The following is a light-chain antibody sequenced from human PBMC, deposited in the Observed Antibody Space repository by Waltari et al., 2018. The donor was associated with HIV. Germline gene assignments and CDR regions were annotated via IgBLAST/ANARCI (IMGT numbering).Light chain of an antibody. CDR1: RSISTY. J-gene: IGKJ4*01. V-gene: IGKV3-11*01. Sequence: EIVLTQSPPTLSLSPGERATLSCRASRSISTYLAWYHLKSGQAPRLLIYDASKRAPGVPIRFSGSGSGTEFTLIISSLEPEDFAVYFCQQRSNWPLTFGGGTKVDI. CDR2: DAS. CDR3: QQRSNWPLT.